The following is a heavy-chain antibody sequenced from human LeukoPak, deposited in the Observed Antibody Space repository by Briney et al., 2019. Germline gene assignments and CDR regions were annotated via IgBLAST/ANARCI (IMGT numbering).Heavy chain of an antibody. J-gene: IGHJ4*02. CDR3: TRVNRGSWYDY. CDR1: GFTFNKYG. V-gene: IGHV3-33*01. D-gene: IGHD6-13*01. CDR2: IWYDGSNK. Sequence: GGSLRLSCATSGFTFNKYGRHWVRQAPGKRLEWVAVIWYDGSNKYYADSVKGRFTVSRDNSKNTLYLQMNSLRGEDTAVYYCTRVNRGSWYDYWGQGTLVTVSS.